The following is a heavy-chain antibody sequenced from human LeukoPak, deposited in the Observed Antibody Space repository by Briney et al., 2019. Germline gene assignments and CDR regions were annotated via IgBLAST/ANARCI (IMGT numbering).Heavy chain of an antibody. J-gene: IGHJ4*02. D-gene: IGHD3-3*01. CDR3: AAGATSIFGVVIED. CDR1: GGSISSYY. Sequence: SETLSLTCTVSGGSISSYYWSWIRQPPGKGLEWIGYIYYSGSTNYNPSLKSRVTISVDTSKNQFSLKLSSVTAADTAVYYCAAGATSIFGVVIEDWGQGTLVTVSS. V-gene: IGHV4-59*01. CDR2: IYYSGST.